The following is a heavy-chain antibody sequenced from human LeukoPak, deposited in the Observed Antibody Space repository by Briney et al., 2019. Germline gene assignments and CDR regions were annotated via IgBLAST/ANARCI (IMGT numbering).Heavy chain of an antibody. V-gene: IGHV3-23*01. D-gene: IGHD3-16*01. CDR3: GKDWGAYRPYDAFHI. J-gene: IGHJ3*02. CDR2: ISGSGGST. CDR1: GFTFSSYA. Sequence: GGSLRLSCAASGFTFSSYAMSWVRQAPGKGLEWVSGISGSGGSTYYADSVKGRFTISRDNSKNTLYLQMNSLRAEDTAVYYCGKDWGAYRPYDAFHIWGQGTMVTVSS.